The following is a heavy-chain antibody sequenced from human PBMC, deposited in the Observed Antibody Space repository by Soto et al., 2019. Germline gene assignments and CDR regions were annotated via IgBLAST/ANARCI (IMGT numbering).Heavy chain of an antibody. V-gene: IGHV3-66*01. D-gene: IGHD6-19*01. J-gene: IGHJ6*03. CDR2: IYSGGST. CDR3: ARVQWPDYYYYDMDV. Sequence: GGSLRLSCAASGFTVSSNYMSWVRQAPGKGLEWVSVIYSGGSTYYADSVKGRFTISRDNSKNTLYLQMNSLRAEDTAVYYCARVQWPDYYYYDMDVWGKGTTVTVSS. CDR1: GFTVSSNY.